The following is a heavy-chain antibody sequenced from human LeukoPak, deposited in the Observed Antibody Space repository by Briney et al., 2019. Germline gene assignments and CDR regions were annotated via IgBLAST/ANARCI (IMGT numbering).Heavy chain of an antibody. V-gene: IGHV1-3*01. Sequence: ASVKVSCKASGYTFIRNAMHWVRQAPGQRLEWMGWINVGNGKTKYSQKFQGRVTITRDTSASTAYMEVSSLRSEDTAVYYCARDSPLPPYDYWGQGTLVTVSS. CDR1: GYTFIRNA. CDR3: ARDSPLPPYDY. J-gene: IGHJ4*02. CDR2: INVGNGKT. D-gene: IGHD3-16*02.